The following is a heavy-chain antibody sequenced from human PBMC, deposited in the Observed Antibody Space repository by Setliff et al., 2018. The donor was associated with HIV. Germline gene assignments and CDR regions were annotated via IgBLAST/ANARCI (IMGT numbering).Heavy chain of an antibody. J-gene: IGHJ6*02. CDR3: VRHWYYSGGSCYSLLANFYYGLDV. CDR2: IYPGDSET. V-gene: IGHV5-51*01. Sequence: PGESLKISCKGSGYSFNTYWIGWVRQRPGKGLEWMGIIYPGDSETRYSPSFQGQVTISADKSITTAYLQWSSLKASDTAMYYCVRHWYYSGGSCYSLLANFYYGLDVWGLGTSVTVSS. CDR1: GYSFNTYW. D-gene: IGHD2-15*01.